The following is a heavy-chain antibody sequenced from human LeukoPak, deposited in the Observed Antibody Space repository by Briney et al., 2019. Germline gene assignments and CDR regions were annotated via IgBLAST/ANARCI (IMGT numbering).Heavy chain of an antibody. CDR3: AKGHAYYYDSSGSSENFDY. Sequence: PGGSLRLSCAASGFTFSSYAMHWVRQAPGKGLEWVAVISYDGSNKYYADSVKGRFTISRDNSKNTLYLQMNSLRAEDTAVYYCAKGHAYYYDSSGSSENFDYWGQGTLVTVSS. J-gene: IGHJ4*02. D-gene: IGHD3-22*01. V-gene: IGHV3-30*04. CDR2: ISYDGSNK. CDR1: GFTFSSYA.